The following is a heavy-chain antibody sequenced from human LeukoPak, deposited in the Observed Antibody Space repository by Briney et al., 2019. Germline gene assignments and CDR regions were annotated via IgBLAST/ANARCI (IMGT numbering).Heavy chain of an antibody. CDR2: IWYDGSNK. D-gene: IGHD1-26*01. CDR3: ARDREGATGYYFDY. CDR1: GFIFSNHG. Sequence: GGSLRLSCAASGFIFSNHGMHWVRQAPGKGLEWVAVIWYDGSNKYYADSVKGRFTISRDNSKNTLYLQMNSLRAEDTAVYYCARDREGATGYYFDYWGQGTLVTVSS. J-gene: IGHJ4*02. V-gene: IGHV3-33*01.